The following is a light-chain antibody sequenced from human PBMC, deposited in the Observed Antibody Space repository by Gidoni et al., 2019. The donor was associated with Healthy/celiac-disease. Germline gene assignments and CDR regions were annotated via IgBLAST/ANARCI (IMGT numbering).Light chain of an antibody. J-gene: IGLJ2*01. CDR2: YKSDSDK. Sequence: QAVLTQPSSLSASPGASARLTCPLRSGINVGTYRIYWYQQKPGSPPQYPLRYKSDSDKQQGSGVPSRFSGSKDASANAGILLISGLQSEDEADYYCMIWHSSAVVFGGGTKLTVL. CDR1: SGINVGTYR. V-gene: IGLV5-45*02. CDR3: MIWHSSAVV.